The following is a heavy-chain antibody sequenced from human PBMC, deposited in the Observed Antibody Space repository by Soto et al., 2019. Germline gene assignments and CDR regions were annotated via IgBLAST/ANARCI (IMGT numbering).Heavy chain of an antibody. CDR1: GGTFSSYT. CDR2: IIPILGLA. J-gene: IGHJ4*02. V-gene: IGHV1-69*02. D-gene: IGHD3-22*01. CDR3: ARARRGVVITPFDY. Sequence: QVQLVQSGAEVKKPGSSVKVSCKASGGTFSSYTISWVRQAPGQGLEWMGRIIPILGLANYAQKFQGRVTITADKSTSTAYMELSSLRSEGTAVYYCARARRGVVITPFDYWGQGTLVTVSS.